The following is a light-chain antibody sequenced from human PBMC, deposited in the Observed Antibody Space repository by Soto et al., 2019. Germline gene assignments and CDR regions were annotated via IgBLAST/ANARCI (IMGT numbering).Light chain of an antibody. Sequence: QSALTQPASVSGSPGQSITISCTGTSSDVGNYNLVSWYQQHPGKAPKLMIYDGVKRPSGISNRFSGSKSGNTASLTISGLQPEDESDYYCCSYAGDSTNLLFGGGTKLTVL. V-gene: IGLV2-23*01. CDR3: CSYAGDSTNLL. J-gene: IGLJ2*01. CDR2: DGV. CDR1: SSDVGNYNL.